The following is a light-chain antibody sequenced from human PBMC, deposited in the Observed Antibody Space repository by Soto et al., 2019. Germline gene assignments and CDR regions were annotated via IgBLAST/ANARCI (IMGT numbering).Light chain of an antibody. V-gene: IGLV2-23*01. CDR2: EGH. Sequence: QPALAQPASVSGSPGQSITISCTGASGYVGTYSLVSWYQQHPGKAPKVVIYEGHKRPSGVPDRFSGSTSVNTASLTISGLQTDDEADYYCCLYVGATTYVFGTGTRSPS. CDR1: SGYVGTYSL. J-gene: IGLJ1*01. CDR3: CLYVGATTYV.